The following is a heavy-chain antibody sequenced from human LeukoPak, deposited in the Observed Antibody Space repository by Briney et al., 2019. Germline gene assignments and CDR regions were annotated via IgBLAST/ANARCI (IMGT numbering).Heavy chain of an antibody. V-gene: IGHV3-48*01. Sequence: PGGSLRLSCAASGFTFSSYSMNWVRQAPGKGLEWVSYISSSTSTISYADSVKGRFTISRDNAKNSLYLQMNSLRAEDTAVYYCARSIAAAGRIDYWGQGTLVTVSS. CDR3: ARSIAAAGRIDY. CDR2: ISSSTSTI. D-gene: IGHD6-13*01. CDR1: GFTFSSYS. J-gene: IGHJ4*02.